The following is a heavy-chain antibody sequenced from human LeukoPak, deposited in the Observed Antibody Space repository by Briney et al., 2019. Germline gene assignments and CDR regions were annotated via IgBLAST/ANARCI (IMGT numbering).Heavy chain of an antibody. V-gene: IGHV1-2*02. D-gene: IGHD6-19*01. Sequence: GASVKVSCKASGRTFTGYYMHWVRQAPGQGLEWMGWISPNNGGTNYAQRFQGGVTLTRDTSISTAYMDLSRLRSDDTAVYYCARDLSSGWYDYWGQGTLVTVSS. CDR3: ARDLSSGWYDY. CDR1: GRTFTGYY. J-gene: IGHJ4*02. CDR2: ISPNNGGT.